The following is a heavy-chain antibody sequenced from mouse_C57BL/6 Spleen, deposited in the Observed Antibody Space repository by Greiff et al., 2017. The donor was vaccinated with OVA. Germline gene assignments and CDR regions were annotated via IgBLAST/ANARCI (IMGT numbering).Heavy chain of an antibody. CDR2: INPGSGGT. CDR3: ARGGLLWDY. CDR1: GYAFTNYL. V-gene: IGHV1-54*01. J-gene: IGHJ2*01. Sequence: VQLQQSGAELVRPGPSVKVSCKASGYAFTNYLIEWVKQRPGQGLEWIGVINPGSGGTNYNEKFKGKATLTADKSSSTAYMQLSSLTSEDSAVYFCARGGLLWDYWGQGTTLTVSS. D-gene: IGHD2-1*01.